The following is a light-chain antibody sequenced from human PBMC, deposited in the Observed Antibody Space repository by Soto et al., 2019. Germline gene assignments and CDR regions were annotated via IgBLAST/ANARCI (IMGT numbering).Light chain of an antibody. CDR1: QSVRSNY. J-gene: IGKJ4*01. V-gene: IGKV3-20*01. CDR3: QQYGSSPPLS. Sequence: IVLTQSPGTLSLSPGERATLSCRASQSVRSNYLAWYQQKPGQAPSLLIYGASSRATGIPDRFSGSGSGTDFTLTISRLEPEDFAVYYCQQYGSSPPLSFGGGTKVDIK. CDR2: GAS.